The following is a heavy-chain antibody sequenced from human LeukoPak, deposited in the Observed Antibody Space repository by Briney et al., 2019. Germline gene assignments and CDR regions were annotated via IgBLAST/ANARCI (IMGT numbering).Heavy chain of an antibody. CDR1: GFTFSSYG. CDR2: IWYEGSNK. Sequence: GGSLRLSCAASGFTFSSYGMHWVRQAPGKGLEWVAVIWYEGSNKYYADSVKGRFTISRDNSKNTLYLQMNSLRAEDTAVYYCAKGPGYCSGGSCPTRTWYFDYWGQGTLVTVSS. J-gene: IGHJ4*02. CDR3: AKGPGYCSGGSCPTRTWYFDY. V-gene: IGHV3-33*06. D-gene: IGHD2-15*01.